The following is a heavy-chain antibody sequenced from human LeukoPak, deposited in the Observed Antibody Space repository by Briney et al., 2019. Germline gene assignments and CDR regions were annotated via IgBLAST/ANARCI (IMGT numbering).Heavy chain of an antibody. Sequence: LTGGSLRLSCAASGFTFSSYWMSWVRQAPGKGLEWVANIKEDGSEKYYVDSVKGRFTISRDNAKKSLYLQMNSLRAEDTAVYYCARDQVGSYFDYWGQGTLVTVSS. CDR3: ARDQVGSYFDY. V-gene: IGHV3-7*01. D-gene: IGHD3-10*01. CDR1: GFTFSSYW. J-gene: IGHJ4*02. CDR2: IKEDGSEK.